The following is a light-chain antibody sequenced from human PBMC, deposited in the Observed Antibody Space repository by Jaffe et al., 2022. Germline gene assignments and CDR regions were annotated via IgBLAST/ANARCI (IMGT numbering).Light chain of an antibody. CDR3: QQYGTSPIT. Sequence: EIVLTQSPGTLSLSPGERVILSCRASQSVSNNYLAWYQQKPGQAPRLLIYDASSRATGIPDRFSGSGSGTDFTLTISRLEPEDFAVYYCQQYGTSPITFGQGTRLEIK. CDR2: DAS. CDR1: QSVSNNY. J-gene: IGKJ5*01. V-gene: IGKV3-20*01.